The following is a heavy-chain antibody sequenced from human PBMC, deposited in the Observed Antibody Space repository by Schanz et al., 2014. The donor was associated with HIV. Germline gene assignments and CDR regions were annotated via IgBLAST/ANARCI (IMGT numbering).Heavy chain of an antibody. Sequence: QVQLQESGPGLVKPSQTLSLTCSVSGGSINSGGYYWSWIRQPPGKGLEWIGYISHSGITYYSPSLKSRVIISIGRASTQFSRKLSSVTAADTAVYYCARVTVVEALYYFDYWGQGTLVTVSS. CDR1: GGSINSGGYY. D-gene: IGHD2-15*01. CDR2: ISHSGIT. J-gene: IGHJ4*02. CDR3: ARVTVVEALYYFDY. V-gene: IGHV4-30-2*01.